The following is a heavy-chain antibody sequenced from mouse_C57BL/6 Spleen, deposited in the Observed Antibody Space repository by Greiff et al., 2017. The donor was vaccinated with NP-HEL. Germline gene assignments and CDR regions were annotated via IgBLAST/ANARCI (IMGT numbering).Heavy chain of an antibody. CDR1: GFTFSDYG. CDR2: ISSGSSTI. V-gene: IGHV5-17*01. D-gene: IGHD3-2*02. J-gene: IGHJ3*01. Sequence: EVKVVESGGGLVKPGGSLKLSCAASGFTFSDYGMHWVRQAPEKGLEWVAYISSGSSTIYYADTVKGRFTISRDNAKNTLFLQMTSLRSEDTAMYYCARERGLRLAYWGQGTLVTVSA. CDR3: ARERGLRLAY.